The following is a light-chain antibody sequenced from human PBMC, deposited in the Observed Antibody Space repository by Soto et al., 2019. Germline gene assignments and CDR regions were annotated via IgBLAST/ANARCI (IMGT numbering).Light chain of an antibody. V-gene: IGKV1-5*03. J-gene: IGKJ2*01. CDR2: KAS. Sequence: DIQMTQSPSTLSASVGDRVTITCRASESISLWLAWFQQKPGKAPKLLIYKASTLASGVPSRFSGSGSGTEFTLTIRSLQPDDFAIYYCQHYNRFPYTFGQGTKVDI. CDR1: ESISLW. CDR3: QHYNRFPYT.